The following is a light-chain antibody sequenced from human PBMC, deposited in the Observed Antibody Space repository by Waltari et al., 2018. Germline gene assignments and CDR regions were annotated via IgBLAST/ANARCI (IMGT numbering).Light chain of an antibody. J-gene: IGKJ4*01. Sequence: IVMTQSPDSLAVSLGERATIYSNSSHSVFYTSNNKNYLAWYQQNPGQPPKLLIYWASTRESGVPDRFSGSGFGTDFTLTISSLQAEDFAVYYCQQRRTWPLTFGGGTTVEI. CDR2: WAS. V-gene: IGKV4-1*01. CDR1: HSVFYTSNNKNY. CDR3: QQRRTWPLT.